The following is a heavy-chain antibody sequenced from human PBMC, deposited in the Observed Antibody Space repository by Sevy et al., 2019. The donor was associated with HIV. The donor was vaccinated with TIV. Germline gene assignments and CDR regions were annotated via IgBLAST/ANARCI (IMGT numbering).Heavy chain of an antibody. V-gene: IGHV1-8*01. CDR2: MSPNTGAT. Sequence: ASVKVSCAAFGYTFTTYDINWVRQAPGQGLEWMGWMSPNTGATGFAQKFQGRVTLTRNKSITTAYMELGSRTYEDTAIYYCARGGNGDFWSYEYYYYGMDVWGQGTTVTVSS. D-gene: IGHD3-3*01. CDR3: ARGGNGDFWSYEYYYYGMDV. J-gene: IGHJ6*02. CDR1: GYTFTTYD.